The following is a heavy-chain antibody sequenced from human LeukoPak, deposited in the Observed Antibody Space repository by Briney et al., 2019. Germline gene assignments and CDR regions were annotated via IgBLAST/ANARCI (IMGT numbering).Heavy chain of an antibody. J-gene: IGHJ4*02. V-gene: IGHV4-59*08. CDR2: IYYSGST. CDR1: GGSISSYY. CDR3: ARLDYYDILTGYAFDY. D-gene: IGHD3-9*01. Sequence: SETPSLTCTVSGGSISSYYWSWIRQPPGKGLEWIGYIYYSGSTNYNPSLKSRVTISVDTSKNQFSLKLSSVTAADTAVYYCARLDYYDILTGYAFDYWGQGTLVTVSS.